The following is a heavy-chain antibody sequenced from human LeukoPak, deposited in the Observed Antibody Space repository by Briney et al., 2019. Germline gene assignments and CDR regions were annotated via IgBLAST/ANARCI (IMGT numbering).Heavy chain of an antibody. CDR3: VRANYDYGGKEGCFDY. CDR2: IIPIFGTA. V-gene: IGHV1-69*05. Sequence: PGASVKVSCKASGGTFSSYAISWVRQAPGQGLEWMGGIIPIFGTANYAQKFQGRVTITTDESTSTVYMELSSLRSEDTAVYYCVRANYDYGGKEGCFDYWGQGTLVTVSS. D-gene: IGHD4-23*01. CDR1: GGTFSSYA. J-gene: IGHJ4*02.